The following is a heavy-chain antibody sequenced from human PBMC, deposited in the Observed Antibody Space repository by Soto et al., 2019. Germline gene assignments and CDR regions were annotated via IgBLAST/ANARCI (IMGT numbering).Heavy chain of an antibody. J-gene: IGHJ4*02. D-gene: IGHD4-17*01. Sequence: QLQLQESGSGLVKPSQTLSLTCAVSGGSISSGGYSWSWIRQPPGKGLAWIGYIYHSGSTYYNPSLKSRATISVDRSKNQSSLKLSSVTAADTAVYYCARASTTVTTLDYWGQGTLVTVSS. V-gene: IGHV4-30-2*01. CDR1: GGSISSGGYS. CDR2: IYHSGST. CDR3: ARASTTVTTLDY.